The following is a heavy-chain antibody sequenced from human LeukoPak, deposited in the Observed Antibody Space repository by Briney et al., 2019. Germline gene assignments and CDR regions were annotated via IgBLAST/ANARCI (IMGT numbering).Heavy chain of an antibody. CDR3: AKGVLYSSSWYNALDY. Sequence: GGSLRLSCAASGFTFSSYAMTWVRQAPGKGLEWVSAISGSGANTYYADSVKGRFTISRDNSKNMLYLQMDSLRAEDTAVYYCAKGVLYSSSWYNALDYWGQGTLVTVSS. D-gene: IGHD6-13*01. CDR1: GFTFSSYA. CDR2: ISGSGANT. V-gene: IGHV3-23*01. J-gene: IGHJ4*02.